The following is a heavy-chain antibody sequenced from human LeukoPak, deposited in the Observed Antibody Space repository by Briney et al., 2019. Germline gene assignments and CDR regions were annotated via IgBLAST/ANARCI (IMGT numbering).Heavy chain of an antibody. V-gene: IGHV3-23*01. CDR1: GFTFSSYA. D-gene: IGHD5-24*01. Sequence: GGSLRLSCAASGFTFSSYAMNWVRQAPGKGLEWVSTISGSGGSTYYADSVKGRFTISRDNSKNTLYLQMNSLRAEDTAVYYCAKDIVQKWPRTTHDYWGQGTLVTVSS. J-gene: IGHJ4*02. CDR2: ISGSGGST. CDR3: AKDIVQKWPRTTHDY.